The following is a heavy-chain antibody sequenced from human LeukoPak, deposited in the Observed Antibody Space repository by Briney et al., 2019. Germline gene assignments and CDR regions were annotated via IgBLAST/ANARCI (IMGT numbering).Heavy chain of an antibody. D-gene: IGHD3-22*01. CDR2: ISGSDRTT. CDR3: AKDVTYFDSSGYLTTFDY. V-gene: IGHV3-23*01. J-gene: IGHJ4*01. Sequence: PGGSLRLSCAASGFTFSRFAMSWVRQAPGKGLEWVSSISGSDRTTYYADSVKGRFTISRDNSKNILYLQMNSLRADDTAVYYCAKDVTYFDSSGYLTTFDYCPHGTLVTASS. CDR1: GFTFSRFA.